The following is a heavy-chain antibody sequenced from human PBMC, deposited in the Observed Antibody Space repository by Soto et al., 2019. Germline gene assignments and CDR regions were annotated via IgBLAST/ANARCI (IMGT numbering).Heavy chain of an antibody. V-gene: IGHV1-2*04. CDR2: INPNSGGT. J-gene: IGHJ6*02. D-gene: IGHD3-9*01. CDR3: AREGGYYDILTGYWGADYYYYGMDV. Sequence: ASVKVSCKASGYTFTGYYMHCVRQAPGQGLEWMGWINPNSGGTNYAQKFQGWVTMTRDTSISTAYMELSRLRSDDTAVYYCAREGGYYDILTGYWGADYYYYGMDVWGQGTTVTVSS. CDR1: GYTFTGYY.